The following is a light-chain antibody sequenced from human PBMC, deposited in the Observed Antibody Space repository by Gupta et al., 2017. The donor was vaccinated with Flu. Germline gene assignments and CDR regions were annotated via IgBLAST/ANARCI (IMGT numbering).Light chain of an antibody. CDR2: VDD. V-gene: IGLV3-21*01. CDR3: QLYDSSNDHWV. Sequence: TYTGTGVGNNVGGKNVCWYQQRTDHAPVLFIGVDDNRNSAIPERFSGSNSGTTATFTITRVEAGDGAVYYFQLYDSSNDHWVFGGGTKLAVL. J-gene: IGLJ3*02. CDR1: NVGGKN.